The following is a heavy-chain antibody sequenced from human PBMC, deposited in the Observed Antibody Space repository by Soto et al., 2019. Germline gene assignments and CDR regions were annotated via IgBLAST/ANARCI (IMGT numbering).Heavy chain of an antibody. CDR3: ARVQDSSGYSYYFDY. CDR1: GGSISSGGYY. D-gene: IGHD3-22*01. V-gene: IGHV4-31*03. CDR2: IYYSGST. Sequence: QVQLQESGPGLVKPSQTLSLTCTVSGGSISSGGYYWSWIRQHPGKDLEWIGYIYYSGSTYYKPSLKSRVTISVDTSKNQFALKLSSVTAADTAVYYCARVQDSSGYSYYFDYWGQGTLVTVSS. J-gene: IGHJ4*02.